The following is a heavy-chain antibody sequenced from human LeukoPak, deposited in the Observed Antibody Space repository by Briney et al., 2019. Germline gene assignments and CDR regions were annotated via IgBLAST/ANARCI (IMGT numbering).Heavy chain of an antibody. J-gene: IGHJ4*02. CDR2: IYSGGST. CDR1: GFTVSSNY. V-gene: IGHV3-66*01. D-gene: IGHD3-22*01. CDR3: ARERGYYDSSGYLVY. Sequence: GGSLRLSCAASGFTVSSNYMSWVRQAPGKGLERVSVIYSGGSTYYADSVKGRFTISRDNSKNTLYLQMNSLRAEDTAVYYCARERGYYDSSGYLVYWGQGTLVTVSS.